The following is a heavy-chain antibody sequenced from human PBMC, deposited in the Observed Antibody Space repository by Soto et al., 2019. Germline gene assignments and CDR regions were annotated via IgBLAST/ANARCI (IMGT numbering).Heavy chain of an antibody. V-gene: IGHV1-18*01. J-gene: IGHJ4*02. CDR1: GYTFTSYG. CDR2: ISAYSGNT. CDR3: ADDRALARVDY. D-gene: IGHD1-1*01. Sequence: QVQLVQSGAEVKKPGASVKVSCKASGYTFTSYGINWVRQAPGQGLEWMGWISAYSGNTNYAQKLQGRVTMTTDTSTSKAYMELMSLGSNDTSVYYSADDRALARVDYWGQGTLVTVSS.